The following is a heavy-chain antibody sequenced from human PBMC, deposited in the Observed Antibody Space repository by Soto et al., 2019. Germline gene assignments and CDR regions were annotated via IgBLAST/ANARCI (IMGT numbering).Heavy chain of an antibody. CDR2: IYYDGRS. CDR1: GGSLFSHY. J-gene: IGHJ6*02. V-gene: IGHV4-59*11. CDR3: ARGPRGDIVVVPAAPVGYYYGMDV. D-gene: IGHD2-2*01. Sequence: SETLSLTCSVSGGSLFSHYWSWIRQPPGKGLEWIGYIYYDGRSHFNPSLKSRVTMSIDTSKNQFSLRVYSVTAADTAVYYCARGPRGDIVVVPAAPVGYYYGMDVWGQGTTVTVSS.